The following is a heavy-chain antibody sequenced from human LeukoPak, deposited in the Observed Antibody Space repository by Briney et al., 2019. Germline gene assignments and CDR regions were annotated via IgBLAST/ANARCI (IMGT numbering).Heavy chain of an antibody. CDR3: AKGRYYHDNSDAFEI. Sequence: PGGSLRLSCAASGFTFSSYAISWVRQAPGKGLEWVSAISGSGGSTYYTDSVKGRFTISRENSKNTMYLQMNSLRAEDTAVYQCAKGRYYHDNSDAFEIWGQGTMVTVSS. CDR1: GFTFSSYA. J-gene: IGHJ3*02. D-gene: IGHD3-22*01. V-gene: IGHV3-23*01. CDR2: ISGSGGST.